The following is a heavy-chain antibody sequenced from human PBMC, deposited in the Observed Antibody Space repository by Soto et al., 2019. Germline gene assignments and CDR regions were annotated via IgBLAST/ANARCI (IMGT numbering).Heavy chain of an antibody. CDR2: ITSGSSFI. V-gene: IGHV3-21*01. J-gene: IGHJ6*02. CDR1: TFTINTYS. Sequence: SLRLSCVASTFTINTYSLNWVRQAPGKGLEWVSSITSGSSFIDYADSVKGRFTISRDDAKNSLFLQMSSVTAADTAVYYCARGVARSRHSYGYWYYYGMDVWGQGTTVTVSS. CDR3: ARGVARSRHSYGYWYYYGMDV. D-gene: IGHD5-18*01.